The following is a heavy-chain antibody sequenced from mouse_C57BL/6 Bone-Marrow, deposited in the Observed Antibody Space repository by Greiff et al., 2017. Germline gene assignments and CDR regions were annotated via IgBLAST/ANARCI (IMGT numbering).Heavy chain of an antibody. CDR3: ARYGYGSSLYYFDY. Sequence: QVQLQQPGAELVKPGASVKLSCKASGYTFTSYWMQWVKQRPGQGLEWIGEIDPSDSYTNYNQKFKGKATLTVDTSSSTAYMQLSSLTSEDSAVYYCARYGYGSSLYYFDYWGQGTTLTVSS. J-gene: IGHJ2*01. CDR1: GYTFTSYW. V-gene: IGHV1-50*01. D-gene: IGHD1-1*01. CDR2: IDPSDSYT.